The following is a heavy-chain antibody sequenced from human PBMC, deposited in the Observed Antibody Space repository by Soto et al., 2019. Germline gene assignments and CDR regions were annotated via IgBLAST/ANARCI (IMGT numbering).Heavy chain of an antibody. CDR2: IYYSGST. J-gene: IGHJ5*02. Sequence: SETLSLTCTVSGGSISSYYWSWIRQPPGKGLEWIGYIYYSGSTNYNPSLKSRVTISVDTSKNQFSLKLSSVTAADTAVYYCASSLRYFDWLLQFDPWGQGTLVTVSS. V-gene: IGHV4-59*01. D-gene: IGHD3-9*01. CDR3: ASSLRYFDWLLQFDP. CDR1: GGSISSYY.